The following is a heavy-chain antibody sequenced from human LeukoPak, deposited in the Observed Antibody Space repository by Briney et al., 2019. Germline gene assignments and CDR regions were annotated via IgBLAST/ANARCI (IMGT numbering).Heavy chain of an antibody. D-gene: IGHD6-19*01. V-gene: IGHV3-48*01. CDR1: GFPFSTYS. CDR3: ARGMSSGRYAVDI. Sequence: GGSLMLSCAASGFPFSTYSMNWVRQAPGKGLDWVSYISSSSSTIYYADSVKGRFTISRDSAKNSLYLQMNSLRAEDTAVYYCARGMSSGRYAVDIWGQGTMVTVSS. J-gene: IGHJ3*02. CDR2: ISSSSSTI.